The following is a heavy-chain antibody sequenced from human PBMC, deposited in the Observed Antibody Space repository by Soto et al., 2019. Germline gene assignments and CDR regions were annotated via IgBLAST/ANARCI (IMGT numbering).Heavy chain of an antibody. CDR1: GGTFSTAA. D-gene: IGHD2-15*01. CDR3: ATSDLRYCSGGSCYSYFDY. Sequence: SVKVSCKDSGGTFSTAAMSWVRQAPGQGLEWMGGIIPIFGTANYAQKFQGRVTITADESTSTAYMELSSLRSEDTAVYYCATSDLRYCSGGSCYSYFDYWGQGTLVTVSS. CDR2: IIPIFGTA. J-gene: IGHJ4*02. V-gene: IGHV1-69*13.